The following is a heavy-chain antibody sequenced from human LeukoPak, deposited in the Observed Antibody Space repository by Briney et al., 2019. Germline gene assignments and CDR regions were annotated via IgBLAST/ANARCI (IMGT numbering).Heavy chain of an antibody. V-gene: IGHV1-2*02. J-gene: IGHJ6*02. CDR3: ARDRGHIVVVTANYYYYGMDV. CDR2: INPNSGGT. Sequence: APVKVSCKASGYTFTGYYMHWVRQAPGQGLEWMGWINPNSGGTNYAQKFQGRVTMTRDTSISTAYMELSRLRSDDTAVYYCARDRGHIVVVTANYYYYGMDVWGQGTTVTVSS. D-gene: IGHD2-21*02. CDR1: GYTFTGYY.